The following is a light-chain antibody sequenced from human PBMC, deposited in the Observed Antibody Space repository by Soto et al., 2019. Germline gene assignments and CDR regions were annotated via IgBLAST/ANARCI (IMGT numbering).Light chain of an antibody. V-gene: IGLV1-51*01. CDR2: DRS. CDR1: NSSIGNNY. J-gene: IGLJ1*01. Sequence: QSVLAQPPSVSAAPGQKVTISCSGSNSSIGNNYVSWYQQLPGTAPKLLIYDRSNRPSGIPDRFSGSKSGTSATLDITGLQTGDEADYYCGTWDSSLSAYVFGTGTKVTVL. CDR3: GTWDSSLSAYV.